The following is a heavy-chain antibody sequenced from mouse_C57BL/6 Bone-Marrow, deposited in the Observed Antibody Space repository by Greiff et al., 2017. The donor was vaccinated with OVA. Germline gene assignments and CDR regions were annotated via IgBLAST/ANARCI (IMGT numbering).Heavy chain of an antibody. CDR1: GYTFTDYN. CDR2: INPNNGGT. D-gene: IGHD3-3*01. CDR3: ARWDRGAVAN. V-gene: IGHV1-18*01. Sequence: EVKLVESGPELVKPGASVQIPCKASGYTFTDYNMDWVKQSHGKSLVWIGDINPNNGGTIYNQKFKGKATLTVYKSSSTAYMALRCLTSEDTAVYYCARWDRGAVANGGEGAQVAVSA. J-gene: IGHJ3*01.